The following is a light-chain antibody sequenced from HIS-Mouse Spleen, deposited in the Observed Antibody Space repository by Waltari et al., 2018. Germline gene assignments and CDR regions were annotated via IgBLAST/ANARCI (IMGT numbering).Light chain of an antibody. V-gene: IGLV2-23*01. CDR1: SSDVGSYNF. CDR3: CSYAGSSTWV. J-gene: IGLJ3*02. Sequence: QSALTQPASVSGSPGQSITISCTGTSSDVGSYNFASWYQQHPAKAPKLMIYEGSKRPSGVSNRFSGSKSGNTASLTISGLQAEDEADYYCCSYAGSSTWVFGGGTKLTVL. CDR2: EGS.